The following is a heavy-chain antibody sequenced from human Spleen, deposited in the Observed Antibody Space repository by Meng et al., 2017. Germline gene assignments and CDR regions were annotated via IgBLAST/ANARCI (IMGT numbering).Heavy chain of an antibody. V-gene: IGHV3-9*01. CDR2: ISWSSSAI. D-gene: IGHD2-15*01. Sequence: GGSLRLSCAASGFTFDDYAMHWVRQAPGNGLEWVSGISWSSSAIVYADSVKGRFTISRDNSKNTLYLQMNSLRAEDTAVYYCARDRWACSGGSCYNYGMDVWGQGTTVTVSS. CDR3: ARDRWACSGGSCYNYGMDV. CDR1: GFTFDDYA. J-gene: IGHJ6*02.